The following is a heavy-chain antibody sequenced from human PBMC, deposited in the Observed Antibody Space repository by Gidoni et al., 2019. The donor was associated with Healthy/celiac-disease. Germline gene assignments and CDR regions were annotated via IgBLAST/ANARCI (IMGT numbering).Heavy chain of an antibody. D-gene: IGHD2-2*02. CDR1: GYTFTSYA. V-gene: IGHV1-3*01. CDR2: INAGNGNT. CDR3: ARNQVPAAIGYYYYYMDV. J-gene: IGHJ6*03. Sequence: QVQLVQSGAEVKKPGASVTVSCKASGYTFTSYAVHWVRQAPGQRLEWMGWINAGNGNTKYSQKFQGRVTITRDTSASTAYMELSSLRSEDTAVYYCARNQVPAAIGYYYYYMDVWGKGTTVTVSS.